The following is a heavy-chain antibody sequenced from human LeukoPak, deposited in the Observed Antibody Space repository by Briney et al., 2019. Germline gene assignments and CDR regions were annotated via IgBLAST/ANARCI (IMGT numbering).Heavy chain of an antibody. D-gene: IGHD2-15*01. J-gene: IGHJ4*02. CDR1: VFPFSSYE. CDR2: IIRSGRNI. V-gene: IGHV3-48*03. CDR3: ARQISRYCSGGSCYSGWEFYFDS. Sequence: GVSLRLPCAPSVFPFSSYETLWLPQAPGRGGVGVSYIIRSGRNILYADSVKSRFTISRDNSKNSLYLQMNSLRAEDTAVYHCARQISRYCSGGSCYSGWEFYFDSWGQGTPVTVSS.